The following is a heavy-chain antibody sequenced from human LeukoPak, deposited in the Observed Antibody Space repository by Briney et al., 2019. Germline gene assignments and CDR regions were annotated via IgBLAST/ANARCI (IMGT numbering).Heavy chain of an antibody. CDR3: ARGALENSSGSHGDY. D-gene: IGHD6-19*01. J-gene: IGHJ4*02. CDR1: GGSFNTDSYY. V-gene: IGHV4-39*07. CDR2: MYYSGTT. Sequence: SETLSLTCTVSGGSFNTDSYYWGWIRQPPGKGLEWIAYMYYSGTTYYNPSLKSRVTISIDTSKNQFSLNLNSVTAADTAVYYCARGALENSSGSHGDYWGQGTLVTVSS.